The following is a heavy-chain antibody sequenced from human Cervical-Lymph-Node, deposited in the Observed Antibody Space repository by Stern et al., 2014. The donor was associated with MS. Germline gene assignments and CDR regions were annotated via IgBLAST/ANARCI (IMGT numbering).Heavy chain of an antibody. V-gene: IGHV4-61*02. D-gene: IGHD1-26*01. J-gene: IGHJ5*02. CDR1: GGSISSSGYY. Sequence: VQLVESGPGLVKPSQTLSLTCTVSGGSISSSGYYWSWIRQPADKGLEWIGRIHDSGSTYYNPSLKSRVTISMVTATDQFSLKLPSVTAADTAVYYCATTRWDLFTWNWFDPWGQGTLVTVSS. CDR2: IHDSGST. CDR3: ATTRWDLFTWNWFDP.